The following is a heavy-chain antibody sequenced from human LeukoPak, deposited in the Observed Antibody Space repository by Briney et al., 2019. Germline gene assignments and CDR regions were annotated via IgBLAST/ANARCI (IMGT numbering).Heavy chain of an antibody. CDR1: GFTFSSYS. CDR3: ADHSSGEGQVVY. D-gene: IGHD6-19*01. CDR2: ISSSSSYI. V-gene: IGHV3-21*01. J-gene: IGHJ4*02. Sequence: GGSLRLSCAASGFTFSSYSMNWVRQAPGKGLEWVSSISSSSSYIYYADSVKGRFTISRDNAKNSLYLQMNSLRAEDTAVYYCADHSSGEGQVVYWGQGTLVTVSS.